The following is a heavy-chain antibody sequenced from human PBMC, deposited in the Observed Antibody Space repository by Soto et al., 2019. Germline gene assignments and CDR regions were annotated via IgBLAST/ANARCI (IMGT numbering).Heavy chain of an antibody. V-gene: IGHV3-23*01. CDR1: GFTFSSYA. D-gene: IGHD2-2*01. CDR3: ASPAYCSSPSCDRDYYYMDV. J-gene: IGHJ6*03. CDR2: ISGSGGST. Sequence: EVQLLESGGGLVQPGGSLRLSCAASGFTFSSYAMSWVRQAPGKGLEWVSAISGSGGSTYYADSVKGRFTISRDNSKNTLYLQMNSLRAEHTAVYYCASPAYCSSPSCDRDYYYMDVWGKGTTVTVSS.